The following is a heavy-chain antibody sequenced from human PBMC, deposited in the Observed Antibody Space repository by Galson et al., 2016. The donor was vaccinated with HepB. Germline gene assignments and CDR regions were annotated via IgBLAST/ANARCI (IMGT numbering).Heavy chain of an antibody. CDR1: GFSFSSYG. Sequence: SLRLSCAASGFSFSSYGMYWVRQAPGKGLEWVAVIWYDGSNKYYADSVKGRFTMSRDNSKNTLYMQMNSLRAEDTAVYYCARVSDKTAYYHYAMDVWGQGTTVIVSS. V-gene: IGHV3-33*07. CDR3: ARVSDKTAYYHYAMDV. D-gene: IGHD2-15*01. CDR2: IWYDGSNK. J-gene: IGHJ6*02.